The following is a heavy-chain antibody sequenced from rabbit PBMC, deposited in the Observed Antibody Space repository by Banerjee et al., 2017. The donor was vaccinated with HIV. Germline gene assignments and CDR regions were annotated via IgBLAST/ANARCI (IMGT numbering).Heavy chain of an antibody. J-gene: IGHJ4*01. CDR2: IYAGSSGST. D-gene: IGHD6-1*01. V-gene: IGHV1S40*01. CDR1: GFSFSSSYW. Sequence: QSLEESGGDLVKPGASLTLTCTASGFSFSSSYWICWVRQAPGKGLEWIACIYAGSSGSTYYASWAKGRFTISKTSSTTVTLQMTSLTAADTATYFCARDNYGGGICGYGSKLWGPGTLVTVS. CDR3: ARDNYGGGICGYGSKL.